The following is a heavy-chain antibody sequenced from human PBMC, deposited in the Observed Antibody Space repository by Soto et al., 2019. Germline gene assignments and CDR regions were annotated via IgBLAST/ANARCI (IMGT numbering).Heavy chain of an antibody. Sequence: QVQLVESGGGVVQPGRSLRLSCAASGFTFSSYGMHWVSQAPGKGLDRVAVRWYDGRNKYYADSVKGRFTISRDKSQNPLYLPMDRLRAEDTAVYYCAREVEYDFLYDYYGMDVWGQGTTVTFSS. J-gene: IGHJ6*02. CDR2: RWYDGRNK. CDR3: AREVEYDFLYDYYGMDV. D-gene: IGHD3-3*01. V-gene: IGHV3-33*01. CDR1: GFTFSSYG.